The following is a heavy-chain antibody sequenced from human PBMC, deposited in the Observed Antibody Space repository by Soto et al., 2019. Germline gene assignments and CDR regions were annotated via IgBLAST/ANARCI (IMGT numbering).Heavy chain of an antibody. CDR1: GGTISGYY. V-gene: IGHV4-4*07. Sequence: PSETLSLTCSVSGGTISGYYWTWIRRPAGKGLEWIGRIYSSGNTKYNPSLQSRATMSLDTSNNQFSLRLTSVTAADTAVYYCARGQRFSDWFDPWGQGTLVTVSS. D-gene: IGHD3-3*01. CDR3: ARGQRFSDWFDP. CDR2: IYSSGNT. J-gene: IGHJ5*02.